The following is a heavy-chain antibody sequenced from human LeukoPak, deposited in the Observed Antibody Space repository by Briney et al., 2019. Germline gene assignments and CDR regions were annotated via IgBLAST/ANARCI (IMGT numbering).Heavy chain of an antibody. D-gene: IGHD3-22*01. J-gene: IGHJ3*02. V-gene: IGHV3-48*01. CDR2: ISSSSSAI. CDR3: VRDHHRRLYDSQARDTFDI. Sequence: GGSLRLSCAASGFTFSSYSMNWVRQAPGKGLEWVSYISSSSSAIYYADSVKGRFTISRDNAKNSLYLQMNSLRAEDTAVYYCVRDHHRRLYDSQARDTFDIWGQGTMVTVSS. CDR1: GFTFSSYS.